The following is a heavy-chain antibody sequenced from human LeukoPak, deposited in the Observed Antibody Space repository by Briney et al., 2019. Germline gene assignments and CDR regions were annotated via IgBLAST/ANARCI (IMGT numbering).Heavy chain of an antibody. D-gene: IGHD3-22*01. Sequence: GESLRISCKGSGYSFTSHWISWVRQMPGKGLEWMGMIDPSGDSYTKYSPSFQGHVTISVDKSITTAYLQWSSLKASDTAVYYCARHDCLSSGESGSLNCPQGHYWGQGSLVTVSS. CDR2: IDPSGDSYT. J-gene: IGHJ4*02. CDR1: GYSFTSHW. V-gene: IGHV5-10-1*01. CDR3: ARHDCLSSGESGSLNCPQGHY.